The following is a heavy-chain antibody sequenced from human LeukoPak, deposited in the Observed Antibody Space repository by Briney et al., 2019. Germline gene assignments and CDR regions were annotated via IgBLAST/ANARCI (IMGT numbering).Heavy chain of an antibody. V-gene: IGHV4-61*02. Sequence: SETLSLTCTVSGGSISSGSYYWSWIRQPAGKGLEWIGSIYTSGSTNYNPSLKSRVTISVDTSKNQFSLKLSSVTAADTAVYYCARGVVPAAIPDWFDPWGQGTLVTVSS. D-gene: IGHD2-2*01. CDR3: ARGVVPAAIPDWFDP. CDR2: IYTSGST. CDR1: GGSISSGSYY. J-gene: IGHJ5*02.